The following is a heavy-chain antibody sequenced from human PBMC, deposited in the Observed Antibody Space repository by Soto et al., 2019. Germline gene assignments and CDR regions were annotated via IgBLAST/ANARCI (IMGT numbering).Heavy chain of an antibody. CDR3: ARDYGDFFLNWFDP. J-gene: IGHJ5*02. V-gene: IGHV1-46*01. D-gene: IGHD4-17*01. Sequence: ASVKVSCKASGYTFINYYIHWVRQAPGHGLEWMAIINPTGGSTNYAQKFQGRLTLTMDTSTSTVYMELSSLRSEDTAVYYCARDYGDFFLNWFDPWGQGTLVTVSS. CDR1: GYTFINYY. CDR2: INPTGGST.